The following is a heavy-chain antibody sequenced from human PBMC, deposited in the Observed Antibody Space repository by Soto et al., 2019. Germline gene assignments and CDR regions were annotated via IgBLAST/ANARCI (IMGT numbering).Heavy chain of an antibody. D-gene: IGHD1-1*01. Sequence: ASVKVSCKVSEYSLSALSIHWVRQAPGKGLEWMGRFDPENEETIYAQKFRGRVTLTEDTSADTAYMELSSLRSDDTAVYYCATDGSKHRTLRSDNWSRGNFFDYSALNAWVQGTTATVSS. V-gene: IGHV1-24*01. CDR1: EYSLSALS. J-gene: IGHJ6*02. CDR3: ATDGSKHRTLRSDNWSRGNFFDYSALNA. CDR2: FDPENEET.